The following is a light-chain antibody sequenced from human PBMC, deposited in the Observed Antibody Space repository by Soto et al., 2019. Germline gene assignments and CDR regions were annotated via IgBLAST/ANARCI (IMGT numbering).Light chain of an antibody. V-gene: IGKV3-11*01. Sequence: EIVLTQSPATLSLSPGERATLSCRASQSVNTYLAWYQQKPGQAPRLLIYDASNRATGIPARFSGSGSGTDFTLTISSLEPEDFAVYYCLQRRNSWTFGQGTKVDIK. J-gene: IGKJ1*01. CDR3: LQRRNSWT. CDR1: QSVNTY. CDR2: DAS.